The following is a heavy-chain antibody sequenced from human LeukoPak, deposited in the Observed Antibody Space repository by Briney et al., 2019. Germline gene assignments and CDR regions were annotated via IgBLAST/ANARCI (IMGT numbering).Heavy chain of an antibody. CDR2: IIPIFGTA. Sequence: SVKVSCKASGGTFSSYAISWVRQAPGQGLEWMGGIIPIFGTANYAQKFQGRVTITADESTSTAYMELSSLRSEDTAVYYCARERGEPEKYYYDSSGYYYWGQGTLVTVSS. J-gene: IGHJ4*02. CDR1: GGTFSSYA. CDR3: ARERGEPEKYYYDSSGYYY. V-gene: IGHV1-69*13. D-gene: IGHD3-22*01.